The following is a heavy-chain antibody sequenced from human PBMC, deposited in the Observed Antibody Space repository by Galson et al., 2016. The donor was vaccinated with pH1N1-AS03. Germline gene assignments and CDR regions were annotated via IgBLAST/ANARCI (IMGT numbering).Heavy chain of an antibody. CDR3: ARGVDNFNVFVFEM. V-gene: IGHV4-34*01. J-gene: IGHJ3*02. CDR1: GGSFSGYY. CDR2: ISHSGST. D-gene: IGHD1-20*01. Sequence: ESLSLTCAVSGGSFSGYYWSWVRQPPGRGLEWIGEISHSGSTKYNPSLKSRVAISIHTSKNQFSLTVTSVTAADTAIYYCARGVDNFNVFVFEMWGRGTMVTVSS.